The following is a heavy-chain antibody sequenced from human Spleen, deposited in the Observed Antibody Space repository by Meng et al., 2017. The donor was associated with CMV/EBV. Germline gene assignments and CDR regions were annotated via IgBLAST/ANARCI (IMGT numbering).Heavy chain of an antibody. V-gene: IGHV3-52*01. J-gene: IGHJ6*02. Sequence: GESLKISCAASGFTFSSSWMHWVCQAPEKGLEWVADIKCDGSEKYYVDSVKGRLTISRDNAKNSLYLQVNSLRAEDTAVYYSARDDGSYGSLNGMDVWGQGTTVTVSS. CDR2: IKCDGSEK. CDR1: GFTFSSSW. CDR3: ARDDGSYGSLNGMDV. D-gene: IGHD3-16*01.